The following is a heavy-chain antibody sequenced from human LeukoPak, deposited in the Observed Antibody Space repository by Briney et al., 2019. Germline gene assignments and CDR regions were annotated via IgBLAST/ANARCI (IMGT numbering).Heavy chain of an antibody. CDR1: GFTFSSYA. V-gene: IGHV3-64*01. Sequence: PGGSLRLSCAASGFTFSSYAMHWVRQAPGKGLEYVSAISSNGGSTDYANSVKGRFTISRDNSKNTLYLQMGSLRAEDMAVYHCARSGYSSGWYLWYYYYGMDVWGQGTTVTVSS. CDR3: ARSGYSSGWYLWYYYYGMDV. CDR2: ISSNGGST. D-gene: IGHD6-19*01. J-gene: IGHJ6*02.